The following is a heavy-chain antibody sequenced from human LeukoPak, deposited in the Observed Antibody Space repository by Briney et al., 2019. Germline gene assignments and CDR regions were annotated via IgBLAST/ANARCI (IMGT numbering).Heavy chain of an antibody. D-gene: IGHD1-26*01. CDR2: INHSGST. CDR3: ARERWWEPGNFQH. V-gene: IGHV4-34*01. Sequence: SETLSLTCAVYGGSFSGYYWSWIRQPPGKGLEWIGEINHSGSTNYNPSLKSRVTISVDTSKNQFSLKLSSVTAADTAVYYCARERWWEPGNFQHWGQGTLVTVSS. J-gene: IGHJ1*01. CDR1: GGSFSGYY.